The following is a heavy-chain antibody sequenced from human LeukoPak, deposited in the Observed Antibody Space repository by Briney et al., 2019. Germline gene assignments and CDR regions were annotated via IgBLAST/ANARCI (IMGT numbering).Heavy chain of an antibody. D-gene: IGHD3-16*02. Sequence: GGSLRLSCAASGFTFSSYAMSWVRQAPGKGLEWVSAISGSGGSTYYADSVKGRFTISRDNSKNTLYLQMNSLRAEDTAVYYCARAGELSSFFDYWGQGTLVTVSS. CDR2: ISGSGGST. J-gene: IGHJ4*02. V-gene: IGHV3-23*01. CDR1: GFTFSSYA. CDR3: ARAGELSSFFDY.